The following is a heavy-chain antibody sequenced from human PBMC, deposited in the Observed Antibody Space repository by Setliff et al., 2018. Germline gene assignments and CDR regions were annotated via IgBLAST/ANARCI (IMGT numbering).Heavy chain of an antibody. CDR1: GYTFTSHY. Sequence: ASVKVSCKASGYTFTSHYMHWVRQAPGLGLEWMGTINPSSGRTSYAQKFQGRVTMTRDTSPSTVYMDMSSLRSEDTAVYYCARDVVPYHYEGAFDIWGQGTMVTVSS. V-gene: IGHV1-46*01. CDR3: ARDVVPYHYEGAFDI. J-gene: IGHJ3*02. D-gene: IGHD3-22*01. CDR2: INPSSGRT.